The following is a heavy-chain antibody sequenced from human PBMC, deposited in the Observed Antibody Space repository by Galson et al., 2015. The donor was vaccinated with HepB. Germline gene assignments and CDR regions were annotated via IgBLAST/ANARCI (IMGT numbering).Heavy chain of an antibody. Sequence: LTCTVSGGSISSGSYYWGWIRQPPGKELEWIGSIYYTGSIYYNPSLKSRVNMSVDTSKNQFSLKLASVTVADTAMYYCARRGGNFDSWGQGTLVTVSS. CDR2: IYYTGSI. CDR3: ARRGGNFDS. CDR1: GGSISSGSYY. D-gene: IGHD1-26*01. V-gene: IGHV4-39*01. J-gene: IGHJ4*02.